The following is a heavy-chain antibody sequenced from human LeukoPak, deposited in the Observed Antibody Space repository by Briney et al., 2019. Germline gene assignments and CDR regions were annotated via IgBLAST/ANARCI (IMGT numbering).Heavy chain of an antibody. J-gene: IGHJ4*02. CDR3: ATRSGYFWSGYVN. V-gene: IGHV1-24*01. D-gene: IGHD3-3*01. CDR2: FDPEQNTM. Sequence: GASVKVSCKVSGDILTELSIQWVRQAPGKGLECMGGFDPEQNTMIYAQRLQGRVTMTEDTSTDTAYMELSSLTSEDTGIYYCATRSGYFWSGYVNWGQGTLVTVSS. CDR1: GDILTELS.